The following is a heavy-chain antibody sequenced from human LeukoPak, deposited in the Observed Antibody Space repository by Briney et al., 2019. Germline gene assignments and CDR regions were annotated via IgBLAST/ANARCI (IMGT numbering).Heavy chain of an antibody. V-gene: IGHV3-23*01. CDR1: GFTFSSYA. Sequence: PGGSLRLSCAASGFTFSSYAMSWVRQAPGKGLEWVSAISGSGGSTYHADSVKGRFAISRDNSKNTLYLQMNSLRAEDTAVYYCAKGLTMIVVVPSYWGQGTLVTVSS. J-gene: IGHJ4*02. CDR2: ISGSGGST. D-gene: IGHD3-22*01. CDR3: AKGLTMIVVVPSY.